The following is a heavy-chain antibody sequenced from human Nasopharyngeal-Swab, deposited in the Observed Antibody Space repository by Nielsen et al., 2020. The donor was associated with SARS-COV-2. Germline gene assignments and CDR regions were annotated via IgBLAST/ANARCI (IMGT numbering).Heavy chain of an antibody. V-gene: IGHV1-69*02. CDR2: LIPLLGIA. D-gene: IGHD2-2*01. Sequence: WVRQAPGQGLEWMGRLIPLLGIANYAQKFQGRVTITADKSTSTAYMELSSLRSEDTAVYYCATSSGYIVVVPAAIRRYYGMDVWGQGTTVTVSS. J-gene: IGHJ6*02. CDR3: ATSSGYIVVVPAAIRRYYGMDV.